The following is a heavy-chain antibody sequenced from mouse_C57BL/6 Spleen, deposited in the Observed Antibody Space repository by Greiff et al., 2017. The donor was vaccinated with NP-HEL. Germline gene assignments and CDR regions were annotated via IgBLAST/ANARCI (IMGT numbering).Heavy chain of an antibody. J-gene: IGHJ2*01. V-gene: IGHV1-55*01. Sequence: QVQLQQPGAELVKPGASVKMSCKASGYTFTSYWITWVKQRPGQGLEWIGDIYPGSGSTNYNEKFKCKATLTVDTSSSTAYMQLSSLTSEDSAVYYCARPTVVENYFDYWGQGTTLTVSS. CDR1: GYTFTSYW. CDR3: ARPTVVENYFDY. D-gene: IGHD1-1*01. CDR2: IYPGSGST.